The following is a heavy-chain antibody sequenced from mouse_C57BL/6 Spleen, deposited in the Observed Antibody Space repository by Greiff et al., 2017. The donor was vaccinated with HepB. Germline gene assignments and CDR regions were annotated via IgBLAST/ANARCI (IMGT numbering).Heavy chain of an antibody. V-gene: IGHV14-3*01. CDR1: GFNIKNTY. J-gene: IGHJ2*01. CDR2: IDPANGNT. CDR3: ASYSNYGGYYFDY. D-gene: IGHD2-5*01. Sequence: VQLKQSVAELVRPGASVKLSCTASGFNIKNTYMHWVKQRPEQGLEWIGRIDPANGNTKYAPKFQGKATITADTSSNTAYLQLSSLTSEDTAIYYCASYSNYGGYYFDYWGQGTTLTVSS.